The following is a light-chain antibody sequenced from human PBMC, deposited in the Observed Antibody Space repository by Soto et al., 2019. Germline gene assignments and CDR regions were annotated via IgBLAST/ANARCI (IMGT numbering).Light chain of an antibody. CDR3: SSYTSSSTLV. CDR2: DVT. V-gene: IGLV2-14*01. J-gene: IGLJ1*01. Sequence: QSALTQPAFVSGSPGQSITISCTGTNSDIGGYNFVSWYQQHPGKVPKLMIYDVTNRPSGVSNRFSGSKSGNTASLTISGLQAEDGADYYCSSYTSSSTLVFGTGTKVTVL. CDR1: NSDIGGYNF.